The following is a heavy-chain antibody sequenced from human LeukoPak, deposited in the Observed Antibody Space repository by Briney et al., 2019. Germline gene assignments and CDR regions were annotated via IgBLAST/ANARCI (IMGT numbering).Heavy chain of an antibody. CDR2: VHATGTT. CDR3: ARVLGSSGYAGDWRFDL. J-gene: IGHJ2*01. CDR1: GASISLYY. V-gene: IGHV4-4*07. Sequence: SETLSLTCSVSGASISLYYWSWVRQSAGKQPEWIGRVHATGTTNYNPSLRSRVSLSVDTFKKQFSLKLNSVTAADTAAYYCARVLGSSGYAGDWRFDLWGRGTLVTVSS. D-gene: IGHD3-22*01.